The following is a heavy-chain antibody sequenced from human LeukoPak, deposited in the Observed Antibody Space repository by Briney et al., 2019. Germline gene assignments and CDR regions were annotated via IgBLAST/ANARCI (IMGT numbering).Heavy chain of an antibody. V-gene: IGHV1-69*02. J-gene: IGHJ4*02. CDR3: ARFGDERLAFDY. Sequence: GASVKVSCKASGGTFSSYTISWVRQAPGQGLEWMGRIIPILGIANYAQKSQGRVTITADKSTSTAYMELSSLRSEDTAVYYCARFGDERLAFDYWGQGTLVTVSS. CDR2: IIPILGIA. D-gene: IGHD3-16*01. CDR1: GGTFSSYT.